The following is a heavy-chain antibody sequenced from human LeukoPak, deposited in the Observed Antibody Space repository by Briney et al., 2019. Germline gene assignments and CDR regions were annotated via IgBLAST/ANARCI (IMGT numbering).Heavy chain of an antibody. J-gene: IGHJ4*02. Sequence: GRSLRLSCAASGFTFSSYWMHWVRQAPGKGLMWVSRISSDASSVLYADSVKGRFSISRDNAKNTLYLQMNSLRAEDTAVYYCATLGPPIYWGQGTLVTVSS. CDR1: GFTFSSYW. V-gene: IGHV3-74*01. CDR3: ATLGPPIY. CDR2: ISSDASSV.